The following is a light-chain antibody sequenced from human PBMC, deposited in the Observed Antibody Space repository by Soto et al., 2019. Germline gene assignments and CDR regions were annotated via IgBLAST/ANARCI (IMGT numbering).Light chain of an antibody. Sequence: QSVLSQPASVSGSPGQSITISCTGTSSDVGGFEYVSWYQHQPGKAPKLIIYDVTKRPSGVSNRFSGSKSGNTASLTIFGIQAEDEGDYYCGSITRSSTSVFGTGTKVTVL. V-gene: IGLV2-14*01. J-gene: IGLJ1*01. CDR2: DVT. CDR3: GSITRSSTSV. CDR1: SSDVGGFEY.